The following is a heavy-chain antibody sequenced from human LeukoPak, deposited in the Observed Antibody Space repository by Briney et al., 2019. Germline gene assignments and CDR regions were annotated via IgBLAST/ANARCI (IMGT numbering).Heavy chain of an antibody. V-gene: IGHV4-59*01. Sequence: SETLSLTCTVSGGSIGSYYWSWIRQPPGKGLEWIGYIYYSGSTNYNPSLKSRVTISVDTSKNQFSLKLSSVTAADTAVYYCARVYADYVDYYYYYMDVWGKGTTVTVSS. D-gene: IGHD4-17*01. J-gene: IGHJ6*03. CDR1: GGSIGSYY. CDR2: IYYSGST. CDR3: ARVYADYVDYYYYYMDV.